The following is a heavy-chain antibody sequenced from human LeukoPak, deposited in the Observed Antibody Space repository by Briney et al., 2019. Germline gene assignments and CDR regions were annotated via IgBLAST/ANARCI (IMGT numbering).Heavy chain of an antibody. Sequence: KPSETLSLTCAVYGYSISSGYYWGWIRQPPGKGLEWIGSIYHSGSTYYNPSLKSRVTISVDTSKNQFSLKLSSVTAADTAVYYCARHPRRGYSYGYPFGYWGQGTLVTVSS. V-gene: IGHV4-38-2*01. CDR3: ARHPRRGYSYGYPFGY. D-gene: IGHD5-18*01. J-gene: IGHJ4*02. CDR2: IYHSGST. CDR1: GYSISSGYY.